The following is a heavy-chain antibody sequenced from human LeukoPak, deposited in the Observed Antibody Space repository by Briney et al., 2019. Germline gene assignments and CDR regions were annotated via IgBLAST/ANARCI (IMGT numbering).Heavy chain of an antibody. CDR3: ARLVVHEVWLGNYYYYMDV. J-gene: IGHJ6*03. Sequence: SETLSLTCTVSDGSISSSTYYWAWIRQAPGKGLELIGSIYYTGSTYCNPSLKSRVTISVDTSKNQFSLKLSSVTAADTAVYYCARLVVHEVWLGNYYYYMDVWGKGTTVTISS. CDR2: IYYTGST. V-gene: IGHV4-39*01. CDR1: DGSISSSTYY. D-gene: IGHD3-9*01.